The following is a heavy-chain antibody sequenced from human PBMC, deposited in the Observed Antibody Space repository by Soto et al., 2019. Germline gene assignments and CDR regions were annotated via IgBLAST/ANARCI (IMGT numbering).Heavy chain of an antibody. D-gene: IGHD2-8*01. CDR2: INSDGSST. CDR3: AREFRGQWYYCYGMDV. CDR1: GFTFSSYW. V-gene: IGHV3-74*01. J-gene: IGHJ6*02. Sequence: EVQLVESGGGLVQPGGSLRLSCAASGFTFSSYWMHWVRQAPGKGLVWVSRINSDGSSTSYADSVKGRFTISRDNAKNTLYLQMNSLRAEDTAVYYWAREFRGQWYYCYGMDVWGQGTTVTVSS.